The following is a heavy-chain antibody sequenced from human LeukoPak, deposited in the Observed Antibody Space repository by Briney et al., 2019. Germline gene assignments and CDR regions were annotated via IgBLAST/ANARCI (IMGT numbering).Heavy chain of an antibody. V-gene: IGHV4-39*02. CDR2: IYYSGST. CDR1: GGSISSSSYY. J-gene: IGHJ3*02. Sequence: SETLSLTCTVSGGSISSSSYYWGWIRQPPGKVLEWIGSIYYSGSTYYNPSLKSRVTISVDTSKNQFSLKLSSVTAADTAVYYCAREHENWLWGAFDIWGQGTMVTVSS. CDR3: AREHENWLWGAFDI. D-gene: IGHD3-9*01.